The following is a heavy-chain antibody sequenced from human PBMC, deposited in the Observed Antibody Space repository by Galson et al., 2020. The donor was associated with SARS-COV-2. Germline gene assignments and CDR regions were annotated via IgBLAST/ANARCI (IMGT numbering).Heavy chain of an antibody. V-gene: IGHV4-31*03. Sequence: SQTLSLTCTVSGGSISSGGYYWSWIRQHPGKGLEWIGYIYYSGSTYYNPSLKSRVTISVDTSRNQFSLKLSSVTAADTAVYYCARSTGVYNYGSGTYYNPNYFYGMDVWGQGTTVTVSS. CDR1: GGSISSGGYY. J-gene: IGHJ6*02. D-gene: IGHD3-10*01. CDR2: IYYSGST. CDR3: ARSTGVYNYGSGTYYNPNYFYGMDV.